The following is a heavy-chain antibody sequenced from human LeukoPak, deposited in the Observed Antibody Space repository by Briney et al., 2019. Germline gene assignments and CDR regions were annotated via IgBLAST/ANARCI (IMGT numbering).Heavy chain of an antibody. Sequence: PSQTLSLTCAVSGGSISSGGYSWSWIRQPPGKGLEWIGYIYHSGSTYYNPSLKSRVTISVDRSKNQFSLKLSSVTAADTAVYYCATLTTVKTFDPWGQGTLVTVSS. CDR2: IYHSGST. CDR3: ATLTTVKTFDP. J-gene: IGHJ5*02. CDR1: GGSISSGGYS. V-gene: IGHV4-30-2*01. D-gene: IGHD4-11*01.